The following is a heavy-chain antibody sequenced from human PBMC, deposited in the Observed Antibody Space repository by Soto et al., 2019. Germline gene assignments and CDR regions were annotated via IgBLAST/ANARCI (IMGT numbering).Heavy chain of an antibody. CDR3: ARPDPYTAVNFDS. D-gene: IGHD5-18*01. CDR2: IDPSDSYT. V-gene: IGHV5-10-1*01. J-gene: IGHJ4*02. Sequence: GESLKISCNGSGYSFTGYWISWVRQMPGKGLEWMGRIDPSDSYTNYSPSFQGHVTISADKSINTAYLQWSSLKASDTAMYYYARPDPYTAVNFDSWGQGTLVTVSS. CDR1: GYSFTGYW.